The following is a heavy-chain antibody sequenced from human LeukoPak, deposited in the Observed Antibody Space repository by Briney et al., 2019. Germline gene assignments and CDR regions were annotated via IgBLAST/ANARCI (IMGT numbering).Heavy chain of an antibody. CDR2: IYIGDSDT. CDR1: GYTFTNYW. Sequence: GESLKISCKGSGYTFTNYWIGWVRQMSGKRLWWMGIIYIGDSDTRYSPSFQGQVTISADKSISTAYLQWSSLRASDSAMYYCALKSRGYCSGGRCYIGYWGQGTLVTVSS. D-gene: IGHD2-15*01. CDR3: ALKSRGYCSGGRCYIGY. J-gene: IGHJ4*02. V-gene: IGHV5-51*01.